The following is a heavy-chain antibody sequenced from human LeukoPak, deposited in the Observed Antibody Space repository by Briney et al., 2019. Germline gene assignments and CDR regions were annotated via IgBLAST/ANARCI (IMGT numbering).Heavy chain of an antibody. CDR2: TYHSGNT. J-gene: IGHJ4*02. Sequence: SETLSLICTVSGYSISNAYYWGWIRQPPGRGPEWIASTYHSGNTFYNPSLKSRVTISVDTSKNQISLKLSSVTAADTAMYYCARSTVVVVAGGVRIDYFDLWGQGTLVTVSS. CDR3: ARSTVVVVAGGVRIDYFDL. CDR1: GYSISNAYY. D-gene: IGHD2-21*02. V-gene: IGHV4-38-2*02.